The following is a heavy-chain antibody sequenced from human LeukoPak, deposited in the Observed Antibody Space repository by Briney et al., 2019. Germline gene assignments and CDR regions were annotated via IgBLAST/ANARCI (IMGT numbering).Heavy chain of an antibody. CDR2: ISYDRSNK. D-gene: IGHD6-13*01. CDR3: AKAPFSRQFIRQQLVRFFAY. V-gene: IGHV3-30*18. J-gene: IGHJ4*02. CDR1: GFTFSSYG. Sequence: GRSLRLSCAASGFTFSSYGMHWVRQAPGKGLEWGAVISYDRSNKYYADSVKGRFTISRDKSKNTLYLQINSLRAEDTAVYYCAKAPFSRQFIRQQLVRFFAYWGQGTLVTVSS.